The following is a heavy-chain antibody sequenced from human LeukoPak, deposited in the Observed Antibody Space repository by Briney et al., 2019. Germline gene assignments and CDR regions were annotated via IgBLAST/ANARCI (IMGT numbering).Heavy chain of an antibody. V-gene: IGHV4-4*07. CDR2: IYTSGST. CDR1: GGSISSYY. J-gene: IGHJ4*02. CDR3: ARHVGTLIAAAIKS. D-gene: IGHD6-13*01. Sequence: SETLSLTCTVSGGSISSYYWSWIRQPAGKGLEWIGRIYTSGSTNYNPSLKSRVTISVDTSKNQFSLKLSSVTAADTAVYYCARHVGTLIAAAIKSWGQGTLVTVSS.